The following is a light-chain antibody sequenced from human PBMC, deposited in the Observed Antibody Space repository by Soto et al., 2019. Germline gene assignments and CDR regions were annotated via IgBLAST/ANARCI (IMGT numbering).Light chain of an antibody. CDR2: RNN. CDR3: AAWDDSLNGRV. V-gene: IGLV1-44*01. J-gene: IGLJ3*02. Sequence: QSVLTQPPSASGTPGQRVTISCSGGSSNIGSNNVNWYQQFPGTAPKLLIYRNNQRPSGVPDRFSGSKSGTSASLAISGLQSEDEADYYCAAWDDSLNGRVFGGGTKVTVL. CDR1: SSNIGSNN.